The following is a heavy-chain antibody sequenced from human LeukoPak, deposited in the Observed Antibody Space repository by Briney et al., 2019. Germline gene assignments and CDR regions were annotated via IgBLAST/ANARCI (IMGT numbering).Heavy chain of an antibody. Sequence: PSETLSLTCTDSGGSISSYYWSWIRQPPGKGLEWIGYIYYSGSTNYNPSLKSRVTISVDTSKNQFSLKLSSVTAADTAVYYCAKDPYASADYYYYYYMDVWGKGTTVTVSS. J-gene: IGHJ6*03. V-gene: IGHV4-59*01. CDR1: GGSISSYY. CDR3: AKDPYASADYYYYYYMDV. CDR2: IYYSGST.